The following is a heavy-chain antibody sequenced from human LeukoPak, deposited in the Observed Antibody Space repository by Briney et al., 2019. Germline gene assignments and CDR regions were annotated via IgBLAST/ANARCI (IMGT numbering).Heavy chain of an antibody. Sequence: ASVTVSCKTSGYTFTRYYMHWVRQAPGQGLEWMGIINPSGGSTSYAQKFQGRVTMTRDTSTSTVYMELSSLRSEDTALYYCARERFTGSSWQLYYFDYWGQGTLVTVSS. D-gene: IGHD6-13*01. CDR3: ARERFTGSSWQLYYFDY. J-gene: IGHJ4*02. CDR1: GYTFTRYY. CDR2: INPSGGST. V-gene: IGHV1-46*01.